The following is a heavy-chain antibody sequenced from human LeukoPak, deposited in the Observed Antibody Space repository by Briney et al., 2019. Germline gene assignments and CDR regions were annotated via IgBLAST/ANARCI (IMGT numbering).Heavy chain of an antibody. CDR1: GGSISSSSYY. J-gene: IGHJ3*02. CDR3: ARPSIEYCSSTSCYRGPFDI. D-gene: IGHD2-2*02. V-gene: IGHV4-39*01. Sequence: NPSETLSLTCTVSGGSISSSSYYWAWIRQSPEKGLEWIGTVYYRGDTYYTPSLKSRVTISVETSMTQFSLKLSSVTAADTAIYYCARPSIEYCSSTSCYRGPFDIWGQGTLVTVSS. CDR2: VYYRGDT.